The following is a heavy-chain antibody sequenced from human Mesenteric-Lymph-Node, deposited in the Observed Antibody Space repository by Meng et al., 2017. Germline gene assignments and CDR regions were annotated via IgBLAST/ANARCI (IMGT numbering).Heavy chain of an antibody. CDR3: AKKDGSGTTYSHH. D-gene: IGHD3-10*01. CDR1: GFTFRNYV. V-gene: IGHV3-23*01. Sequence: GGSLRLSCAASGFTFRNYVMSWVRQAPGKGLEWVSAISGFGGSTDYADSVKGRFNISRDNSQSALYLQMNSLGADDTAVYYCAKKDGSGTTYSHHWGQGTLVTVSS. CDR2: ISGFGGST. J-gene: IGHJ1*01.